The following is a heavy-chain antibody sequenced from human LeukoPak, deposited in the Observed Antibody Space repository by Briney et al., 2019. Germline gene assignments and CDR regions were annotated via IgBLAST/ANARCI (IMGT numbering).Heavy chain of an antibody. D-gene: IGHD6-6*01. V-gene: IGHV4-30-2*01. CDR3: ARGIIAARRGGWFDP. CDR2: IYHCGST. CDR1: GGSISSGGYY. J-gene: IGHJ5*02. Sequence: PSETLSLTCTVSGGSISSGGYYWSWIRQPPGKGLEWIGYIYHCGSTYYNPSLKSRVTISVDRSKNQFSLKLSSVTAADTAVYYCARGIIAARRGGWFDPWGQGTLVTVSS.